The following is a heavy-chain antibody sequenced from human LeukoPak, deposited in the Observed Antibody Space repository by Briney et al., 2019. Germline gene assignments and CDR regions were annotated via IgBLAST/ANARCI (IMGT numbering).Heavy chain of an antibody. CDR1: GYTFTSYD. CDR2: MNPNSGNT. V-gene: IGHV1-8*01. Sequence: ASVKVSCKASGYTFTSYDINWVRQATGQGLEWMGWMNPNSGNTGYALKFQGRVTMTRNASISTAYMELSSLRSEDTAVYYCARSRGYCSSTSCYRGYYYGMDVWGQGTTVTVSS. D-gene: IGHD2-2*01. CDR3: ARSRGYCSSTSCYRGYYYGMDV. J-gene: IGHJ6*02.